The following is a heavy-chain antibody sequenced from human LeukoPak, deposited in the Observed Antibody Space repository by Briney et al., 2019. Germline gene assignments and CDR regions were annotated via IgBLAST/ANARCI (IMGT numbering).Heavy chain of an antibody. CDR1: GGTFSSYA. CDR2: IIPILGIA. D-gene: IGHD5-12*01. Sequence: SVKVSCKASGGTFSSYAISWVRQAPGQGLEWMGRIIPILGIANYAQKFQGRVTMTRDTSTSTVYMELSSLRSEDTAVYYCARGPGGYETDYWGQGTLVTVSS. J-gene: IGHJ4*02. V-gene: IGHV1-69*04. CDR3: ARGPGGYETDY.